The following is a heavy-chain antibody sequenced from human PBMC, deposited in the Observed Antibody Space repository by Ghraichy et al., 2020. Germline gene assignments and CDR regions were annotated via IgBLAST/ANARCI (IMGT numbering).Heavy chain of an antibody. CDR3: VRADGSGSFYY. CDR1: GFNLGVYT. CDR2: ISSDSVYI. Sequence: GGSLRLSCSTSGFNLGVYTMNWLRWAPNKGLEWVASISSDSVYIYYADSMRGRFTISRDNARNSIYLQMNSLRVDDTAMYYCVRADGSGSFYYLGQGTLVSVSS. V-gene: IGHV3-21*01. J-gene: IGHJ4*02. D-gene: IGHD3-10*01.